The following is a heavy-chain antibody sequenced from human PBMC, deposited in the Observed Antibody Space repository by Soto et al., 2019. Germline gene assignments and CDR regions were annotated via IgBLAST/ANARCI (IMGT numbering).Heavy chain of an antibody. Sequence: QVQLQESGPGLVKPSETLSLTCSVSGDSLTSDYWTWVRQPPGKGLEWIGYIYYTGKTNYNPSLKRRVTISMDLSKNQFSLALRSLTAADTSVYYCARIILTGYYGLEPWGQGTLVIVSA. CDR1: GDSLTSDY. CDR3: ARIILTGYYGLEP. CDR2: IYYTGKT. J-gene: IGHJ5*02. D-gene: IGHD3-9*01. V-gene: IGHV4-59*01.